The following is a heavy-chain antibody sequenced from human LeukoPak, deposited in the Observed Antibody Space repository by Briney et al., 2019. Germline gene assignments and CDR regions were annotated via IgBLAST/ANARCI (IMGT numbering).Heavy chain of an antibody. Sequence: PGGSLRLSCAASGFSFSDYYMSWIRQAPGKGLEWVSHTSGSANTRSDADSVRGRFVISRDNAKKSVYLQMNSLRVEDTAIYFCARRRSSDYFDSWGQGTLVTVPS. CDR1: GFSFSDYY. CDR2: TSGSANTR. J-gene: IGHJ4*02. CDR3: ARRRSSDYFDS. D-gene: IGHD6-6*01. V-gene: IGHV3-11*04.